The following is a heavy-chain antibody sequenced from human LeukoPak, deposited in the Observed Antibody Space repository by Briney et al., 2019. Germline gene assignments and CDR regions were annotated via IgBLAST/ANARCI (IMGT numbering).Heavy chain of an antibody. CDR1: GFTFSSYW. Sequence: GGSLRLSCAASGFTFSSYWMSWVRQAPGKGLDWVANIKQDGSEKYYVDSVKGRFTISRDNAKNSLYLQMNSLRAEDTAVYYCARALSLWQQLENNWFDPWGQGTLVTVSS. V-gene: IGHV3-7*01. CDR2: IKQDGSEK. D-gene: IGHD6-13*01. CDR3: ARALSLWQQLENNWFDP. J-gene: IGHJ5*02.